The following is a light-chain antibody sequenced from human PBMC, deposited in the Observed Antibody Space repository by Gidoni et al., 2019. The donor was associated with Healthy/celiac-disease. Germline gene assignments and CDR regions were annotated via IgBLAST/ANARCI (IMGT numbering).Light chain of an antibody. CDR1: QSVSSY. J-gene: IGKJ2*01. Sequence: EIVVTKSPATLSLSPGDRATLSCRASQSVSSYLAWYQQKPGQAPRLLIYDASNRATGIPARFSVSGSGTDFTLTISSLEPEAFAVYYCQQRRNWPPYTFGQGTKLEIK. CDR2: DAS. CDR3: QQRRNWPPYT. V-gene: IGKV3-11*01.